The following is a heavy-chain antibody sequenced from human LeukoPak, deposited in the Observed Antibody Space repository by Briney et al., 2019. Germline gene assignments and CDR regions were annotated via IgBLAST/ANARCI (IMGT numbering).Heavy chain of an antibody. CDR3: ARSYSSSWWCPPSVDASCPPGY. J-gene: IGHJ4*02. Sequence: ASVKVSCKASGYTFTSYGISWVRQAPGQGLEWMGWISAYNGNTNYAQKLQGRVTMTTDTSTSTAYMELRSLRSDDTAVYYCARSYSSSWWCPPSVDASCPPGYWGQGTLVTVSS. CDR1: GYTFTSYG. V-gene: IGHV1-18*01. CDR2: ISAYNGNT. D-gene: IGHD6-13*01.